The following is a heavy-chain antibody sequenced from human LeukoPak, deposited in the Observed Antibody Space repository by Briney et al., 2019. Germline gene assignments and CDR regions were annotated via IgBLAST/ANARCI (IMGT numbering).Heavy chain of an antibody. Sequence: GGSLRLSCAASGFTFSSYSMNWVRQAPGKGLEWVSSINTGSRNVYYADSVKGRFTISRDNAKNSLYLQMNSLRVEDTAVFYCARDSRTVTTHWSFDLWGRGTLVTVSS. CDR1: GFTFSSYS. V-gene: IGHV3-21*01. D-gene: IGHD4-17*01. J-gene: IGHJ2*01. CDR3: ARDSRTVTTHWSFDL. CDR2: INTGSRNV.